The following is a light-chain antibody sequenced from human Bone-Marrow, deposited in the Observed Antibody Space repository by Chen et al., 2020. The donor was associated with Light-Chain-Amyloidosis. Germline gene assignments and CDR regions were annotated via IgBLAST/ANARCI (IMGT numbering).Light chain of an antibody. CDR2: LPSGGSH. CDR3: QTWGTGALELGV. Sequence: QLVLTQSPSASASLGASVKPTCTLSSRHSSYAIAGHQQQPEKGPRYLMKLPSGGSHSQGDGIPDRFAGSTAGAERYFAISSGQSEDEADYYCQTWGTGALELGVFGGGTKLTVL. V-gene: IGLV4-69*01. J-gene: IGLJ3*02. CDR1: SRHSSYA.